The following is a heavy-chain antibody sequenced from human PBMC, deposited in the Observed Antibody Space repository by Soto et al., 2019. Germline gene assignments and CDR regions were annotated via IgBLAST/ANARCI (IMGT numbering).Heavy chain of an antibody. V-gene: IGHV3-11*01. J-gene: IGHJ4*02. CDR3: ASHYDMWSGYLSPVDY. Sequence: QVQLVESGGDLVKPGGSLRLSCAASGYTFSDYYMNWIRQAPGKGLEWVSCIDTRSTKIYYADSVKGRFTITMDKAKNSLYLEMNSLRDEDTAVYYCASHYDMWSGYLSPVDYWGQGTMVTVSS. CDR2: IDTRSTKI. CDR1: GYTFSDYY. D-gene: IGHD3-3*01.